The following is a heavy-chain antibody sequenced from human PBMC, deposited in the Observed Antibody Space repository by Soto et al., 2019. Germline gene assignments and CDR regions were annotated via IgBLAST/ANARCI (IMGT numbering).Heavy chain of an antibody. CDR3: ARGGNYYDSRPGVYFDY. D-gene: IGHD3-22*01. V-gene: IGHV4-59*11. Sequence: PSETLSLTCTVSGGSISSHYWSWIRQPPGKGLEWIGYIYYSGSTNYNPSLKSRVTISVDTSKNQFSLKLSSVTAADTAVYYCARGGNYYDSRPGVYFDYWGQGTLVTVSS. CDR2: IYYSGST. CDR1: GGSISSHY. J-gene: IGHJ4*02.